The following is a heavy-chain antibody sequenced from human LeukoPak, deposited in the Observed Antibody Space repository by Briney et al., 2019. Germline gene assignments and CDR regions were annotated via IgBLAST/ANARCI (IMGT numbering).Heavy chain of an antibody. Sequence: ASVXVSCKASGYTFTGXYIHWVRXAPGQXLEWXXWINPNSGDTNYAQKFQGRVTMTRDTSISTAYMELSRLRSDDTAVYYCTIDYYDSSGYYVPWGQGTLVTVSS. D-gene: IGHD3-22*01. CDR1: GYTFTGXY. J-gene: IGHJ5*02. CDR2: INPNSGDT. CDR3: TIDYYDSSGYYVP. V-gene: IGHV1-2*02.